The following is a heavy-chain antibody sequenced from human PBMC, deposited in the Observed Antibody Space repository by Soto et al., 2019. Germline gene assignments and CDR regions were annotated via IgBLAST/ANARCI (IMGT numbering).Heavy chain of an antibody. V-gene: IGHV1-3*01. J-gene: IGHJ4*02. Sequence: QVQLVQSGAEVKKPGASVKVSCKASGYTFTSYARHWVRQAPGQRLEWMGWINAGNGNTKYSQKFQGRVTITRDTSASTAYMELSSLRSEDTAVYYCARSIVVVTSFDYWGQGTLVTVSS. D-gene: IGHD3-22*01. CDR2: INAGNGNT. CDR3: ARSIVVVTSFDY. CDR1: GYTFTSYA.